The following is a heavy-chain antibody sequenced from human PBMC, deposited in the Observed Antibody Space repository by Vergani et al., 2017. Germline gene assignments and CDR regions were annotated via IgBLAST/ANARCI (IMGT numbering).Heavy chain of an antibody. Sequence: VQLVQSGAEVKKPGASVKVSCKASGYTFSSYAMSWVRQAPGKGLEWVSAISGSGGSTYYADSVKGRFTISRDNSKNTLYLQMNSLRAEDTAVYYCAKGHGYYFDYWGQGTLVTVSS. CDR3: AKGHGYYFDY. CDR2: ISGSGGST. CDR1: GYTFSSYA. V-gene: IGHV3-23*04. J-gene: IGHJ4*02.